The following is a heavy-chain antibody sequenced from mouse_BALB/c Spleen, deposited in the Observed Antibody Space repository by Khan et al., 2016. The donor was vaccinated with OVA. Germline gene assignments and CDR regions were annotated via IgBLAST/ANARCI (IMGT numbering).Heavy chain of an antibody. CDR2: ISYSGNT. J-gene: IGHJ2*01. CDR3: EKVYGGDFDY. CDR1: GYSITTDYA. Sequence: EVQLQESGPGLVKPSQSLSLTCTVTGYSITTDYAWNWIRQFPGNKLEWMGYISYSGNTNYNPSLKSRSSITRDTSKNQFFLQLKSVTTEDTASYYCEKVYGGDFDYWGQGTTLTVSS. D-gene: IGHD1-1*01. V-gene: IGHV3-2*02.